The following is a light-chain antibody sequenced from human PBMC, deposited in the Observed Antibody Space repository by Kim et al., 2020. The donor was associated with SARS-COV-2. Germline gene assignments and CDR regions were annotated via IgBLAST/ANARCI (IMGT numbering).Light chain of an antibody. V-gene: IGKV1-5*01. J-gene: IGKJ2*01. CDR1: QSISSW. Sequence: DIQMTQSPSTLSASVGDRVTITCRASQSISSWLAWYQQKPGEAPNLLIYDASTLGSGVPSRFSGSGYGTVFTLTISSLQPDDFASYCCQHYDTCYTFAQGTNLEI. CDR3: QHYDTCYT. CDR2: DAS.